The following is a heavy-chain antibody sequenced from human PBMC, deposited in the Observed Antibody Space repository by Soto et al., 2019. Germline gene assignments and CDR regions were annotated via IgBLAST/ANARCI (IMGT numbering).Heavy chain of an antibody. CDR3: AREGAWYYDFWSAPAY. V-gene: IGHV4-30-4*01. CDR2: IYYSGST. Sequence: QVQLQESGPGLVKPSQTLSLTCTVSGGSISSGDYYWRWIRQPPGKGLEWIWSIYYSGSTYYNPSLERRVTIAVDPSKNHFSLKLSSVTAADTAVYYCAREGAWYYDFWSAPAYWGQGTLVTVSS. CDR1: GGSISSGDYY. J-gene: IGHJ4*02. D-gene: IGHD3-3*01.